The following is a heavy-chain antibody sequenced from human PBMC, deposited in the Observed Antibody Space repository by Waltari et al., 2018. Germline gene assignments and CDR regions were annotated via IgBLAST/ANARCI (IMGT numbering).Heavy chain of an antibody. CDR1: GYTFTGYS. V-gene: IGHV1-2*02. Sequence: QVQLVQSGAEVKKPGASVKVSCKASGYTFTGYSMPWVRQAPGQGLEWMGWINPNSGGTNYAQKFQGRVTMTRDTSISTAYMELSRLRTDDTAVYYCARTDYGDYVDFDYWGQGTLVTVSS. J-gene: IGHJ4*02. D-gene: IGHD4-17*01. CDR2: INPNSGGT. CDR3: ARTDYGDYVDFDY.